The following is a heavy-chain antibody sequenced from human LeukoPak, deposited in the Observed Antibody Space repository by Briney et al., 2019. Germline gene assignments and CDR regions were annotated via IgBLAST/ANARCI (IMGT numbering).Heavy chain of an antibody. D-gene: IGHD3-3*01. V-gene: IGHV1-2*02. CDR3: ARERGPGGYDFWSGYYTFDY. J-gene: IGHJ4*02. CDR1: GYTFTDYF. CDR2: INPNSGGT. Sequence: ASVKVSCKASGYTFTDYFMHWVRQAPGQGLEWMGWINPNSGGTNFAQKFQGRVTMTRDTSISTAYMELSSLTSDDTAVYYCARERGPGGYDFWSGYYTFDYWVQGTLLTVSS.